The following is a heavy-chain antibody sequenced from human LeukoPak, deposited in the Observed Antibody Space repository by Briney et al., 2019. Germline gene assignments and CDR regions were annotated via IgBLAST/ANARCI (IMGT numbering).Heavy chain of an antibody. CDR1: GFSFSDGYW. CDR2: ISPDGTST. V-gene: IGHV3-74*01. CDR3: ARAAKTYDY. J-gene: IGHJ4*02. Sequence: GGSLRLSCAASGFSFSDGYWMHWVRQAPGKGLVWVSRISPDGTSTNYADSVKGRFTISRDNAKNTLYLQMNSLRVEDTAIYYCARAAKTYDYWGQGTLVTVSS.